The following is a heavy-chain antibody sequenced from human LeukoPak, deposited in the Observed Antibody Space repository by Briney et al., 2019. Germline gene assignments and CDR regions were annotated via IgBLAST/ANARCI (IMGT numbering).Heavy chain of an antibody. CDR2: TYYSGST. CDR1: GGSISSSSYY. CDR3: ARAHSIASYYYGVDV. J-gene: IGHJ6*02. D-gene: IGHD2/OR15-2a*01. V-gene: IGHV4-39*01. Sequence: SSETLSLTCTVSGGSISSSSYYWGWIRQPPGKGLEWIGSTYYSGSTYYNPSLKSRVTISVDTSKNQFSLKLSSVTAADTAVYYCARAHSIASYYYGVDVWGQGTTVTVSS.